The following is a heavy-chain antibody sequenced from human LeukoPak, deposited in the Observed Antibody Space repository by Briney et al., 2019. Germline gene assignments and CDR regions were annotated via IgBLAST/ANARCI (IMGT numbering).Heavy chain of an antibody. Sequence: GGSLRLSCTASGFPFSDSFMGWMRQSPGKGLEFIAYISSRSTTIYYADSAKGRFTISRDNAKNSVYLQMDSLRVDDTAVFFCAKGSLAVPTTPFDFWGQGTVVTVSS. D-gene: IGHD1-26*01. CDR3: AKGSLAVPTTPFDF. CDR2: ISSRSTTI. J-gene: IGHJ4*02. V-gene: IGHV3-11*01. CDR1: GFPFSDSF.